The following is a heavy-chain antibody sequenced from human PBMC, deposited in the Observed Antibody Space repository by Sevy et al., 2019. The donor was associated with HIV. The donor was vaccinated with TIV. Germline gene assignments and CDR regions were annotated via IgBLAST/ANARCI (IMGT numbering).Heavy chain of an antibody. V-gene: IGHV3-49*04. CDR1: GFSFGDYA. CDR2: LKNKARGGTL. CDR3: TGWKGAQSIFDY. Sequence: GGSLRLSCTASGFSFGDYAMNWVRQAPGKGLEWVAFLKNKARGGTLDHAASVKGRFTISRDDSKSIVYLQMNDLRTEETGVYYCTGWKGAQSIFDYCCQGALVTYSS. J-gene: IGHJ4*02. D-gene: IGHD1-1*01.